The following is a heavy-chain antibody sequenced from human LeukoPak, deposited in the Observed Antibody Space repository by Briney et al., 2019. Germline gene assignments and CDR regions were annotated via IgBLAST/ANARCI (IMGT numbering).Heavy chain of an antibody. D-gene: IGHD6-19*01. V-gene: IGHV3-48*01. Sequence: GGSLTLSCAASGFTVDGNYINWVRQAPGKGLEWVSYISSSSSTIYYADSVKGRFTISRENAKNSLYLQMNSLRAGDTAVYYCARGAYSSGWYAFDIWGQGTMVTVSS. CDR2: ISSSSSTI. J-gene: IGHJ3*02. CDR3: ARGAYSSGWYAFDI. CDR1: GFTVDGNY.